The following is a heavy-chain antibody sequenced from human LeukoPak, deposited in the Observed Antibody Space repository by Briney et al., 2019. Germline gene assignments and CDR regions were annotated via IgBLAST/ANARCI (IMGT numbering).Heavy chain of an antibody. CDR2: ISRGGGTI. CDR3: ARDSQPTLTMDRGVSTSDAFDI. J-gene: IGHJ3*02. V-gene: IGHV3-48*03. CDR1: GFTFSNYE. D-gene: IGHD3-10*01. Sequence: GGSLRLSCAASGFTFSNYEINWVRQAPGKGLEWVSYISRGGGTIYYADSVKGRFTISRDNAKNLLYLQMNSLRAEDTAVYYCARDSQPTLTMDRGVSTSDAFDIWGQGTMVTVSS.